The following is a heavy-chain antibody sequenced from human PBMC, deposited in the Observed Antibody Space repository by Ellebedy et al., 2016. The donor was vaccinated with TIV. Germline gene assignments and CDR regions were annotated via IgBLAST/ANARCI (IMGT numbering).Heavy chain of an antibody. J-gene: IGHJ3*02. D-gene: IGHD3-22*01. CDR3: ARGTDYDSSPLGAFDI. V-gene: IGHV1-18*04. CDR2: ISTYNGNT. Sequence: AASVKVSCKASGYTFTSYGISWVRQAPGQGLEWMGWISTYNGNTNYAQKLQGRVTMTTDTSTSTAYMELSRLRAYDTAVYYGARGTDYDSSPLGAFDIWGQGTMVTVSS. CDR1: GYTFTSYG.